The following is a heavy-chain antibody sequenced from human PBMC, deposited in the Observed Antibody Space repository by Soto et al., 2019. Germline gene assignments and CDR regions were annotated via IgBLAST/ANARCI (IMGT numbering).Heavy chain of an antibody. CDR3: ARGKLATLTDF. D-gene: IGHD5-12*01. CDR2: MNPNTGNT. V-gene: IGHV1-8*01. CDR1: GYTFTDYD. J-gene: IGHJ4*02. Sequence: QVQLVQSGAEVKKPGAPVKVSCRSSGYTFTDYDINWVRQAPGQGLEWMGWMNPNTGNTRYAQHLQGRLTMTRDTSIRTAFMELRNLRSEDTAFYYCARGKLATLTDFWGQGTLVTVSS.